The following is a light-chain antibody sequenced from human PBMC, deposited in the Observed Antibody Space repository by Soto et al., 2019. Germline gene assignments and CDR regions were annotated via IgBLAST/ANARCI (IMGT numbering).Light chain of an antibody. J-gene: IGKJ3*01. V-gene: IGKV3-15*01. CDR1: QSVGSN. CDR2: GAS. Sequence: EIVMTQPPATLSVSPGERATLSCRASQSVGSNLAWYQQKPGQAPRLLIYGASTRATDIPARFSGSGSGTEFTLTISSLQSEDFAVYCCQQYNNWPLFTFGPGTKVDIK. CDR3: QQYNNWPLFT.